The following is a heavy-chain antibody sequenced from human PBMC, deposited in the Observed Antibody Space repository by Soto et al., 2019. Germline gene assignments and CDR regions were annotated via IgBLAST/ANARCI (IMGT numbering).Heavy chain of an antibody. CDR3: ARCAVLMATWGGWCNWFDP. CDR2: IGRIASDT. J-gene: IGHJ5*02. D-gene: IGHD2-21*01. V-gene: IGHV3-23*01. Sequence: GGSLRLSCAASGFTFGTYAMSWVRQAPGKGLEWVSAIGRIASDTYYADSVKGRFTISRDNSKNTLTLQMNSLRAEDTAVYYCARCAVLMATWGGWCNWFDPWGQGTQVTVSS. CDR1: GFTFGTYA.